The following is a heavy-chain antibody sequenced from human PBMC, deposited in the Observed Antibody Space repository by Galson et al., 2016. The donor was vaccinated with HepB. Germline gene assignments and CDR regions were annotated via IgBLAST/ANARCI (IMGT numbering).Heavy chain of an antibody. Sequence: SLRLSCAASGFTFRRYGMHWVRQAPGKGLKWVAVISYDGNNKYYTDFVRGRFTISRDNPKNTLYLQINSLRAEDTALYYCTKGCEGNCNGGSCLLNSGLDVWGQGTTVTVSS. J-gene: IGHJ6*02. CDR3: TKGCEGNCNGGSCLLNSGLDV. CDR1: GFTFRRYG. CDR2: ISYDGNNK. V-gene: IGHV3-30*18. D-gene: IGHD2-15*01.